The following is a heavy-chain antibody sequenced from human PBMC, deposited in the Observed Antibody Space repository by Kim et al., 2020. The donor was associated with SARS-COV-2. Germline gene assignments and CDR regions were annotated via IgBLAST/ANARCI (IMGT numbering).Heavy chain of an antibody. CDR3: VRADHGQPFDH. V-gene: IGHV1-46*01. Sequence: NYTQKAEGRVTMTRDTSTSPVYMELSSLRFDDTAVYFCVRADHGQPFDHWGQGTLVTVSS. J-gene: IGHJ4*02.